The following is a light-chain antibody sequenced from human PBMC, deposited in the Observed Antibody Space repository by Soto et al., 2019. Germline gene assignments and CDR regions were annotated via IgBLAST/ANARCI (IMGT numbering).Light chain of an antibody. CDR2: AVT. CDR1: SSDVGGYNY. CDR3: SSYTSSSTL. Sequence: QSVLTQSASVSGSPGQSITISCTGTSSDVGGYNYVSWRQQHPGKAPKLMIYAVTDRPSGVSSRFSGSKSGNTASLTISGLQAEDEADYYCSSYTSSSTLFGTGTKVTVL. V-gene: IGLV2-14*01. J-gene: IGLJ1*01.